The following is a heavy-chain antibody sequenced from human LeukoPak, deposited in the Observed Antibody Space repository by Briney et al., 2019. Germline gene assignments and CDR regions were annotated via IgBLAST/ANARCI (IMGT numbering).Heavy chain of an antibody. CDR1: GYSFTSYW. D-gene: IGHD3-10*01. V-gene: IGHV5-51*01. CDR2: IYPGDSDT. J-gene: IGHJ6*03. Sequence: KLGESLKISCKGSGYSFTSYWIGWVRQMPGKGLEWMGIIYPGDSDTRYSPSFQGQVTISADKSISTAYLQWSSLKASDTAMYYCARLWFGELSSYYYVDVWGKGTTVTVSS. CDR3: ARLWFGELSSYYYVDV.